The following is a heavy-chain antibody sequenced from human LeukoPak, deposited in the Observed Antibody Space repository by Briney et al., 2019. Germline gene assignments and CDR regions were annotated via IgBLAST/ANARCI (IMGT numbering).Heavy chain of an antibody. V-gene: IGHV1-24*01. Sequence: ASVKVSCKVSGYTLTELPMHWVRQAPGKGLEWMGGFDPEDGETIYAQKFQGRVTMTEDTSTDTAYMELSSLRSEDTAVYYCATELYGSGSLGYFDYWGQGTLVTVSS. CDR3: ATELYGSGSLGYFDY. CDR1: GYTLTELP. CDR2: FDPEDGET. D-gene: IGHD3-10*01. J-gene: IGHJ4*02.